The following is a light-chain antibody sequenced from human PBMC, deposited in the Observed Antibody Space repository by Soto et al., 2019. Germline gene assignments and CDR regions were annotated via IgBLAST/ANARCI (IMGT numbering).Light chain of an antibody. CDR2: GAS. Sequence: EVGISQSASTLSVSPGERATLSCRASQSVSSSLAWYQQKPGQAPRLLIYGASTRATGIPARFSGSGSGTEFTLTISRLEPEDFAVYYCQQFSSYPLTFGGGTKVDIK. J-gene: IGKJ4*01. V-gene: IGKV3-15*01. CDR1: QSVSSS. CDR3: QQFSSYPLT.